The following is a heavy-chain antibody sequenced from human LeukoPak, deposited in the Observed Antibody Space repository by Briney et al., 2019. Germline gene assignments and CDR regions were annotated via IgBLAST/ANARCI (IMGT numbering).Heavy chain of an antibody. V-gene: IGHV1-24*01. CDR2: FDPEDGET. CDR3: ETVRYDYGDYMGDY. Sequence: ASVKVSCKVSGYTLTELSMHWVRQAPGKGLEWMGGFDPEDGETIYAQKFQGRVTMTEDTSTDTAYMELSSLRSEDTAVYYCETVRYDYGDYMGDYWGQGTLVTVSS. CDR1: GYTLTELS. J-gene: IGHJ4*02. D-gene: IGHD4-17*01.